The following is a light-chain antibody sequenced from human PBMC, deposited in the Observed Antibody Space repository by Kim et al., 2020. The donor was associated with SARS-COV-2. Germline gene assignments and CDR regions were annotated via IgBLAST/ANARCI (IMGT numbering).Light chain of an antibody. CDR3: QQYSSYWT. V-gene: IGKV1-5*01. CDR2: DAT. J-gene: IGKJ1*01. Sequence: SAAGGDRVTTTCRARRSISRWLAWYQQKAGKAPKLLIYDATNLETGVPSRCSGSGSGTESTLTISSLQPDDFAAYYCQQYSSYWTFGQGTKVDIK. CDR1: RSISRW.